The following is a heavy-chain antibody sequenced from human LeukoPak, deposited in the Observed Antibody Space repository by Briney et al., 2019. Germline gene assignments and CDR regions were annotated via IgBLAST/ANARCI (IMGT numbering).Heavy chain of an antibody. CDR3: AREGTYYYDSSGYYFDY. V-gene: IGHV4-59*12. CDR1: GGSISSYY. D-gene: IGHD3-22*01. Sequence: PSETLSLTCTVSGGSISSYYWSWIRQPPGKGLEWIGYIYYSGSTNYNPSLKSRVTISVGTSKNQFSLKLSSVTAADTAVYYCAREGTYYYDSSGYYFDYWGQGTLVTVSS. CDR2: IYYSGST. J-gene: IGHJ4*02.